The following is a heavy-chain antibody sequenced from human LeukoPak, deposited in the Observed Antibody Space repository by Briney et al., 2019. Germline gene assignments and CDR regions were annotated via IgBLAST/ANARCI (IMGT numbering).Heavy chain of an antibody. V-gene: IGHV1-3*01. Sequence: ASVKVSCKASGYTFTSYAMHWVRQAPRQRLEWMGWINAGNGNTKYSQKFQGRVTITRDTSASTAYMELSSLRSDDTAGYYCTRESGSYHGNDYWGQGTLVTVSS. CDR3: TRESGSYHGNDY. CDR2: INAGNGNT. J-gene: IGHJ4*02. CDR1: GYTFTSYA. D-gene: IGHD1-26*01.